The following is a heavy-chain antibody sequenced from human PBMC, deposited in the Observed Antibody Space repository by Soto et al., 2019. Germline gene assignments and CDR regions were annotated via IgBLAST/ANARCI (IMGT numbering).Heavy chain of an antibody. Sequence: SETLSLTCTVSGASIIIYYGNWIRQSPGKGLEWVGYIYYGGTTSYNPSLKSRVTISLETSKSQFSLRLTSVTAADTAVYYCARLGRYYQSLDSWGPGTLVTVSS. CDR2: IYYGGTT. CDR1: GASIIIYY. D-gene: IGHD3-10*01. J-gene: IGHJ5*01. V-gene: IGHV4-59*08. CDR3: ARLGRYYQSLDS.